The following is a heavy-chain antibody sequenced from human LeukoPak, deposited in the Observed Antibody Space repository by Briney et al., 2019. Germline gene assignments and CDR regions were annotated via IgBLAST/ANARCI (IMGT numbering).Heavy chain of an antibody. V-gene: IGHV3-7*01. D-gene: IGHD4-23*01. CDR2: IKEDGSEK. CDR3: VRDGRWPPVGDF. Sequence: PGGSLRLSCEVSGFILSTYWMSWVRQAPGKGLEWVACIKEDGSEKYYVNSVKGRFTISRDNVKNSIYLQMNSLRGEDTAVYYCVRDGRWPPVGDFWGQGTLVAVSS. J-gene: IGHJ4*02. CDR1: GFILSTYW.